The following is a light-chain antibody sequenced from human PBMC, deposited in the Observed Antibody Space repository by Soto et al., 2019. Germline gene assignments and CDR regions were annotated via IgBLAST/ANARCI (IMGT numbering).Light chain of an antibody. Sequence: DIVMTQSPDSLAVSLGERATINCKSSQSVLSTSKKKNCVAWFQQKPGQPPKLLIYWASYRDSGVPDRFSGSGSGTDFTLTISGLQPEDVAIYYCQEYYSISRTFGQGTKVDIK. CDR3: QEYYSISRT. J-gene: IGKJ1*01. CDR1: QSVLSTSKKKNC. V-gene: IGKV4-1*01. CDR2: WAS.